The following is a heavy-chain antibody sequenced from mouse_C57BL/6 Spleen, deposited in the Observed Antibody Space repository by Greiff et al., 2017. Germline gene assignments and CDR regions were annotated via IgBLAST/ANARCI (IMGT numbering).Heavy chain of an antibody. CDR2: IDPSDSYT. D-gene: IGHD1-1*01. CDR1: GYTFTSYW. Sequence: VQLQQPGAELVRPGTSVKLSCKASGYTFTSYWMHWVKQRPGQGLEWIGVIDPSDSYTNYNQKFKGKATLTVDTSSSTAYMQLSSLTSEDSAVYYGARDYYGSSLEYYAMDYWGQGTSVTVSS. J-gene: IGHJ4*01. CDR3: ARDYYGSSLEYYAMDY. V-gene: IGHV1-59*01.